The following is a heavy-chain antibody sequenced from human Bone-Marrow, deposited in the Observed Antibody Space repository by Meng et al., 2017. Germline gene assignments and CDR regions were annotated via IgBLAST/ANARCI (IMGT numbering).Heavy chain of an antibody. CDR3: ARDGTTVAGLFQH. D-gene: IGHD6-19*01. CDR2: LKPRTGNT. V-gene: IGHV1-8*01. J-gene: IGHJ1*01. Sequence: QLQLVQSGDNVNKPGASVRVTCKASGYIFTNYYRNWVRQAAGPGPEWMGWLKPRTGNTGYAQKFQGRVTLTRDTSRSTAYMELSSLTSDDTAIYYCARDGTTVAGLFQHWGQGTLVTVSS. CDR1: GYIFTNYY.